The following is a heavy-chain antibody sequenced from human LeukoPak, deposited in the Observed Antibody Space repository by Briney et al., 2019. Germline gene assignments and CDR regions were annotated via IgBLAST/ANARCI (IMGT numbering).Heavy chain of an antibody. V-gene: IGHV3-53*01. CDR2: IYSGGST. CDR1: GFTVSSNY. CDR3: ARDRGTVVTPVFDY. J-gene: IGHJ4*02. Sequence: GGSLRLSCAASGFTVSSNYMSWVRQAPGKGLEWVSVIYSGGSTYYADSVKGRFTISRDNSKNTLYLQMNSLRAEDTAVYYCARDRGTVVTPVFDYWGQGTLVTVSS. D-gene: IGHD4-23*01.